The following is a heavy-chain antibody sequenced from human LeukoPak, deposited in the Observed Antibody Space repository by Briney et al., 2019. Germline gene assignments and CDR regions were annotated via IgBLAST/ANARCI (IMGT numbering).Heavy chain of an antibody. CDR3: AKDSPSEGFVVVPAAMEVDY. Sequence: HPGGSLRLSCAASGFTFSSSAMSWVRQVPGKGLEWVSGISASGGSTPYADSVRGRFTISRDNSKNTLYVQMNSLRDEDTAVYYCAKDSPSEGFVVVPAAMEVDYWGQGTLVTVSS. V-gene: IGHV3-23*01. D-gene: IGHD2-2*01. J-gene: IGHJ4*02. CDR1: GFTFSSSA. CDR2: ISASGGST.